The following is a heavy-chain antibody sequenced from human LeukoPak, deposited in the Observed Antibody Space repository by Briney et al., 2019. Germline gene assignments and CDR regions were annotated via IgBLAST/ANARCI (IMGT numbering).Heavy chain of an antibody. CDR3: ARGGNLEN. Sequence: GGSLRLSCATSGFTFSNYWMHWVRQAPGKGLEWVANINEDGGERHYVDTVEGRFTISRDNAKNSLYLQMNSLRAEDTAVYYCARGGNLENWGRGTLVTVSS. V-gene: IGHV3-7*01. J-gene: IGHJ4*02. CDR2: INEDGGER. D-gene: IGHD1-14*01. CDR1: GFTFSNYW.